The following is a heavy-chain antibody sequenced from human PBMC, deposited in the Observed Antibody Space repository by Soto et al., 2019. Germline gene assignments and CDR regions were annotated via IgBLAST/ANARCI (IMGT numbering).Heavy chain of an antibody. V-gene: IGHV3-48*01. CDR1: GFTFSSYS. CDR3: ARDFGDIVVLPAAVSVVYYYYYGMAV. Sequence: EVQLVESGGGLVQPGGSLRLSCAASGFTFSSYSMNWVRQAPGKGLEWVSYISSSSSTIYYADSVKGRFTISRDNAKNSLYLQMNSLRAEDTAVYYCARDFGDIVVLPAAVSVVYYYYYGMAVWGQVTPGTVSS. J-gene: IGHJ6*02. D-gene: IGHD2-2*01. CDR2: ISSSSSTI.